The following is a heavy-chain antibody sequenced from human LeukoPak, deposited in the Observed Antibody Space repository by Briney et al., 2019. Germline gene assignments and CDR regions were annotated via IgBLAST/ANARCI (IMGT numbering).Heavy chain of an antibody. CDR2: ISAYNGNT. D-gene: IGHD3-10*01. Sequence: GASVKVSCKASGYTFTSYGISWVRQAPGQGLEWMGWISAYNGNTNYAQKLQGRVTMTTDTSTSTAYMELSSLRSEDTAVYYCASGFGSGSYTDAFDIWGQGTMVTVSS. J-gene: IGHJ3*02. CDR3: ASGFGSGSYTDAFDI. CDR1: GYTFTSYG. V-gene: IGHV1-18*01.